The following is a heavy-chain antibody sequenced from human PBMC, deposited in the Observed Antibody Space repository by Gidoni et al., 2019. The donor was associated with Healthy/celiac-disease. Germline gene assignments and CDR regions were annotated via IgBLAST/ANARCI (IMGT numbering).Heavy chain of an antibody. J-gene: IGHJ6*03. CDR2: ISGSGGST. Sequence: SDAMGWVRQAPGKGLEWVSAISGSGGSTYYADSVKGRFTISRDNSKNTLYLQMNSLRAEDTAVYYCAKGGSSTKIYYYYYMDVWGKGTTVTVSS. CDR3: AKGGSSTKIYYYYYMDV. V-gene: IGHV3-23*01. D-gene: IGHD2-2*01. CDR1: SDA.